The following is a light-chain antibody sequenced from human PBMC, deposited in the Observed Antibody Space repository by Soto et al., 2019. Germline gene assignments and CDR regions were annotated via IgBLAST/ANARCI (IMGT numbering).Light chain of an antibody. Sequence: DIQMTQSPSAVAASVGGRVTITCRASQGINNWLTWYQQKPGKAPKLLIYLASSLQSGVPSRFSGSGSGTDFTLTINSLQPEDFATYYCQQAHSFPPTFGQGTQLEIK. J-gene: IGKJ5*01. CDR3: QQAHSFPPT. CDR1: QGINNW. V-gene: IGKV1D-12*01. CDR2: LAS.